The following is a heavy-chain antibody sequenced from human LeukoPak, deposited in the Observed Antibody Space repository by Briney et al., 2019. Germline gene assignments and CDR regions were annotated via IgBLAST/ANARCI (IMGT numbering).Heavy chain of an antibody. V-gene: IGHV1-69*02. Sequence: ASVKVSCKASGGTFSSYTISWVRQAPGQGLEWMGRIIPILGIANYAQKFQGRVTITADKSTSTAYMELSSLRSEDTAVYYCARARIAAAGTMRWFDPWGQGTLVTVSS. J-gene: IGHJ5*02. D-gene: IGHD6-13*01. CDR2: IIPILGIA. CDR3: ARARIAAAGTMRWFDP. CDR1: GGTFSSYT.